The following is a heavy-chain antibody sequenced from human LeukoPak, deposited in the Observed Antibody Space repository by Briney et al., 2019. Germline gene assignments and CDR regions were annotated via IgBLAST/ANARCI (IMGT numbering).Heavy chain of an antibody. D-gene: IGHD6-13*01. CDR2: ISKDSTTI. Sequence: GGSLRLSCAASGFTFSNAWMNWVRQAPGKGLEWVSYISKDSTTIYYADSLKGRFTISRDNAKNSLYLQMNSLRAEDTAMYYCARVRGSWCLDCWGQGTLVTVSS. CDR3: ARVRGSWCLDC. CDR1: GFTFSNAW. V-gene: IGHV3-48*01. J-gene: IGHJ4*02.